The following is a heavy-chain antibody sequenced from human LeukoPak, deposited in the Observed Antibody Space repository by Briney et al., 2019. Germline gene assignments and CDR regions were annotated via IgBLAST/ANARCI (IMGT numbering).Heavy chain of an antibody. CDR2: MNPNSGNT. V-gene: IGHV1-8*03. J-gene: IGHJ4*02. D-gene: IGHD2-15*01. CDR1: GYTFTSYD. Sequence: ASVKVSCKASGYTFTSYDINWVRQATGQGLEWMGWMNPNSGNTGYAQKFQGRVTITRNTSISTAYMELSSLRSEDTAVYYCARDSYAGGNYFDYWGQGTLVTVSS. CDR3: ARDSYAGGNYFDY.